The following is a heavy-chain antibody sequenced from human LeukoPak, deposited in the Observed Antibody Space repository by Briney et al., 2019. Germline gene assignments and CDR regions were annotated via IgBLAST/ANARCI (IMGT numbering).Heavy chain of an antibody. D-gene: IGHD3-10*01. J-gene: IGHJ4*02. CDR2: INPNSGGT. CDR3: AGGYYYGSGSYSAVDY. V-gene: IGHV1-2*02. Sequence: GASVKVSCKASGYTFTGYYMHWVRQAPGQGLEWMGWINPNSGGTNYAQKFQGRVTMTRDTSISTAYMELSRLRSDDTAVYYCAGGYYYGSGSYSAVDYWGQGTLVTVSS. CDR1: GYTFTGYY.